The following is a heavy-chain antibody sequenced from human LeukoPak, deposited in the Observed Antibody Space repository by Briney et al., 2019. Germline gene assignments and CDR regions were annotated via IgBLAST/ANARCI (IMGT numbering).Heavy chain of an antibody. V-gene: IGHV3-21*01. CDR2: ISSSSSYI. CDR1: GFTFSSYS. CDR3: ARGSNVLRYFDWSSSLYYFDY. D-gene: IGHD3-9*01. Sequence: PGGSLRLSCAASGFTFSSYSMNWVRQAPGKGLEWVSSISSSSSYIYYADSVKGRFTISRDNAKNSLYLQMNSLRAEDTAVYYCARGSNVLRYFDWSSSLYYFDYWGQGTLVTVSS. J-gene: IGHJ4*02.